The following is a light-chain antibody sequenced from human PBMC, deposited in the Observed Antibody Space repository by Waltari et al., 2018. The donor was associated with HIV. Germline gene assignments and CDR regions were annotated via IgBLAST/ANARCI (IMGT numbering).Light chain of an antibody. CDR3: SSYGDSLRVL. CDR1: SSDIGAYDS. V-gene: IGLV2-8*01. J-gene: IGLJ3*02. Sequence: QSALTQPPSASGSLGQSVTISCTGSSSDIGAYDSVSWFQQHPRSAPKLLLYEVTRRPSAVSYRFSGSRSCSTAFLPVACLQPDDEATYFCSSYGDSLRVLFGGGTNVTVL. CDR2: EVT.